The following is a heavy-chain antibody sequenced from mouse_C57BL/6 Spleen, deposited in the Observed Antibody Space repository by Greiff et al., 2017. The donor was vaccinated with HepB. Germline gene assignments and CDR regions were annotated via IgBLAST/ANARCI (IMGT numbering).Heavy chain of an antibody. CDR1: GYTFTSYW. Sequence: QVQLQQPGAELVKPGASVKLSCKASGYTFTSYWMHWVKQRPGQGLEWIGDINPNNGGTSYNQKFKGKATLTVDKSSSTAYMELRSLTSEDSAVYYCARKEWLPSYAMDYWGQGTSVTVSS. CDR3: ARKEWLPSYAMDY. CDR2: INPNNGGT. J-gene: IGHJ4*01. V-gene: IGHV1-53*01. D-gene: IGHD2-2*01.